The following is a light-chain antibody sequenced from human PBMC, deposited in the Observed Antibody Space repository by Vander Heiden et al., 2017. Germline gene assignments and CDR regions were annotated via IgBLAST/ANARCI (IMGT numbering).Light chain of an antibody. CDR1: SSDVGGHNY. Sequence: QSALTQPASVSGSPGQSITISCTGTSSDVGGHNYVSWYQQHPGKVPKRLIREVAKRPSGVSSRFSGSKSGNTASLTISGLQTEDEADYFCSSYMTSSAFVFGTGTRVTVL. V-gene: IGLV2-14*01. CDR2: EVA. J-gene: IGLJ1*01. CDR3: SSYMTSSAFV.